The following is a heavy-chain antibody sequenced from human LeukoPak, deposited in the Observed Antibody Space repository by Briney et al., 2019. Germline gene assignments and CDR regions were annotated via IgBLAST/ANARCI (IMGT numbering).Heavy chain of an antibody. CDR3: ARSDTAMAEDY. CDR2: ISSSSRYI. D-gene: IGHD5-18*01. V-gene: IGHV3-21*01. CDR1: GFTFSSYS. J-gene: IGHJ4*02. Sequence: PGGSLRLSCAASGFTFSSYSMNWVRQAPGKGLELVSSISSSSRYIYYPDSVKGRFNISRDSAKNSLYLQMNSLRAEDTAVYYCARSDTAMAEDYWGQGTLVTVSS.